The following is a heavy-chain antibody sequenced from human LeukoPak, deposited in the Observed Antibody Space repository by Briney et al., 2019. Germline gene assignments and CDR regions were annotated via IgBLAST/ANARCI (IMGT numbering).Heavy chain of an antibody. D-gene: IGHD4-23*01. Sequence: GGSLRLSCAASGFTFSSYAMHWVRQAPGKGLEWVSGISWNSGSIGYADSVKGRFTISRDNAKNSLYLQMNSLRAEDTALYYCAKVKTTVGANYFDYWGQGTLVTVSS. CDR1: GFTFSSYA. V-gene: IGHV3-9*01. CDR2: ISWNSGSI. CDR3: AKVKTTVGANYFDY. J-gene: IGHJ4*02.